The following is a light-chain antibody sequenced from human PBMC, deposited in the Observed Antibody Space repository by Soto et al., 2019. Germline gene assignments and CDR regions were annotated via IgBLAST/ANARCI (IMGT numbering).Light chain of an antibody. CDR3: QSYAGSKWV. CDR1: RGNIAANY. CDR2: EDN. V-gene: IGLV6-57*01. Sequence: NFMLTQPHSVSESPGKTVTISCTRSRGNIAANYVQWFQQRPGSSPTTVIYEDNHRPSGVPDRFSGSIDTSSNSASLTISGLKTEDEADYYCQSYAGSKWVFGGGTKVTVL. J-gene: IGLJ3*02.